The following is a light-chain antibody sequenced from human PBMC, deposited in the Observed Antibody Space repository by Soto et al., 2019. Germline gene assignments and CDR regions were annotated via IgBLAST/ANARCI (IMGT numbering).Light chain of an antibody. CDR1: QSVSSY. Sequence: EIVLTQSPATLSLSPGERATLSCRASQSVSSYLAWYQQKPGQAPRLLIYDSSNRATGIPARFSGSGSGTDFTLTISSLEPEDFVVYYCQQRSNWPRISFGQGTRVESK. V-gene: IGKV3-11*01. CDR3: QQRSNWPRIS. J-gene: IGKJ5*01. CDR2: DSS.